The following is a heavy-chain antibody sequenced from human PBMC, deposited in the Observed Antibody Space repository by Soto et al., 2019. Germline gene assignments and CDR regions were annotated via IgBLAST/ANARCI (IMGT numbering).Heavy chain of an antibody. V-gene: IGHV3-21*01. CDR1: GFTFSSYS. D-gene: IGHD7-27*01. CDR3: ARAPILGAYWYFDL. Sequence: GGSLRLSCAASGFTFSSYSMNWVRQAPGKGLEWVSSISSSSSYIYYADSVKGRFTISRDNAKNSLYLQMNSLRAEDTAVYYCARAPILGAYWYFDLWGRGTLVTVSS. CDR2: ISSSSSYI. J-gene: IGHJ2*01.